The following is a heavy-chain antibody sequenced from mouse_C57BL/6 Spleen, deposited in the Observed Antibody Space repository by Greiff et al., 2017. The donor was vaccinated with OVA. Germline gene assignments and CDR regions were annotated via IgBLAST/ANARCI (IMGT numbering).Heavy chain of an antibody. CDR3: ARGANWDWYFDV. CDR1: GFTFSDYG. CDR2: ISSGSSTI. D-gene: IGHD4-1*01. J-gene: IGHJ1*03. V-gene: IGHV5-17*01. Sequence: EVQLVESGGGLVKPGGSLKLSCAASGFTFSDYGMHWVRQAPEKGLEWVAYISSGSSTIYYADKVKGRFTISRDNAKNTLFLQMTSLRSEDTAMYYCARGANWDWYFDVWGTGTTVTVSS.